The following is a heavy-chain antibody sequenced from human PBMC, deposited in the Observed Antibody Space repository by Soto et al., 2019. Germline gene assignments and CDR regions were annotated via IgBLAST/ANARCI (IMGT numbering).Heavy chain of an antibody. CDR2: IIPIFGTA. V-gene: IGHV1-69*13. Sequence: GASVKVSCKASGGTFSSYAISWVRQAPGQGLEWMGGIIPIFGTANYAQKFQGRVTITADESTSTAYMELSSLRSEDTAVYYCARDSEYYDSSGYYYVRNAYWGQRTLVPVSS. CDR1: GGTFSSYA. J-gene: IGHJ4*02. CDR3: ARDSEYYDSSGYYYVRNAY. D-gene: IGHD3-22*01.